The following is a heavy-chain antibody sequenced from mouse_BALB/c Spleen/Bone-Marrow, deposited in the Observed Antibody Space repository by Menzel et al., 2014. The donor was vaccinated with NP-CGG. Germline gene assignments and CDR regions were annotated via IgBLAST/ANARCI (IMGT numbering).Heavy chain of an antibody. V-gene: IGHV1-77*01. CDR3: ARSTSISTATDY. CDR2: IFPGNGST. Sequence: VHLVESGAELVKPGASVKLSCKASGYTFTNYDINWVRQRPGQGLEWIGWIFPGNGSTNYNEKFKGKATLTTDKSSSSASLQLSRRRFEDPAVYFCARSTSISTATDYWGQGPPPTVSS. J-gene: IGHJ2*01. D-gene: IGHD1-2*01. CDR1: GYTFTNYD.